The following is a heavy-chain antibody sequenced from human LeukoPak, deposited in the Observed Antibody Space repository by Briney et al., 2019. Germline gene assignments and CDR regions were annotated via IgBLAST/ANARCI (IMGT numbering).Heavy chain of an antibody. CDR2: ISGSGGGT. D-gene: IGHD6-13*01. J-gene: IGHJ4*02. CDR1: GFTFSSYA. CDR3: AKDSAGYSSSWYDY. V-gene: IGHV3-23*01. Sequence: GGSLRLSCAASGFTFSSYAMSWVRQAPGKGLEWVSAISGSGGGTYYADSVKGRFTISRDNSKNTLYLQMNSLRAEDTAVYYCAKDSAGYSSSWYDYWGQGTLVTVSS.